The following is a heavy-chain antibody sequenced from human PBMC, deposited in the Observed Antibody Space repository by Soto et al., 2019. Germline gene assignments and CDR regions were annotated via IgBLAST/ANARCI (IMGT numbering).Heavy chain of an antibody. CDR3: ARARNYGSRSYYPTNRNWFDP. CDR2: IKQDGSEK. J-gene: IGHJ5*02. CDR1: GFTFSSYW. D-gene: IGHD3-10*01. Sequence: GGSLRLSCAASGFTFSSYWMSWVRQAPGKGLEWVANIKQDGSEKYYVDSVKGRFTISRDNAKNSLYLQMNSLRAEDTAVYYCARARNYGSRSYYPTNRNWFDPWGQGTLVTVSS. V-gene: IGHV3-7*03.